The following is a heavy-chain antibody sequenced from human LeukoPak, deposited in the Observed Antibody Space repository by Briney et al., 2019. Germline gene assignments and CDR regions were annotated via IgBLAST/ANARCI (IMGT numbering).Heavy chain of an antibody. Sequence: SETLSLTCTVSVGSVSSGYFHWSWIRQAPGKGLEWVGHDGHTNYNPALRSRVPISIDTSSNQFSLRLNSVTAADTGVYYCATYCVGVGGRGHWGPGTLVTVSS. J-gene: IGHJ4*02. CDR3: ATYCVGVGGRGH. D-gene: IGHD2-21*01. V-gene: IGHV4-61*01. CDR1: VGSVSSGYFH. CDR2: DGHT.